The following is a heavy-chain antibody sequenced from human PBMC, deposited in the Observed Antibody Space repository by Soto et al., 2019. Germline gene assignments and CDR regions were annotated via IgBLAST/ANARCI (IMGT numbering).Heavy chain of an antibody. Sequence: GGSLRLSCAASGFTFSSYWMSWVRQAPGKGLEWVANIKQDGSEKYYVDSVKGRFTISRDNAKNSLYLQMNSPRAEDTAVYYCASLTYYYDSSGLYFDYWGQGTLVTVSS. D-gene: IGHD3-22*01. J-gene: IGHJ4*02. CDR1: GFTFSSYW. CDR3: ASLTYYYDSSGLYFDY. V-gene: IGHV3-7*03. CDR2: IKQDGSEK.